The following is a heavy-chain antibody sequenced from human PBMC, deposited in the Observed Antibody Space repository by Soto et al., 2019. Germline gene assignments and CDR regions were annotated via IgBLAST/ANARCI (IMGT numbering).Heavy chain of an antibody. CDR2: IKQDGSEK. CDR3: ARDRDCSSTSCYRFYYGMDV. J-gene: IGHJ6*02. Sequence: PGGSLRLSCAASGFTFSSYWMSWVRQAPGKGLEWVANIKQDGSEKYYVDSVKGRFTISRDNAKNSLYLQMNSLRAEDTAVYYCARDRDCSSTSCYRFYYGMDVWGQGTTVTVSS. CDR1: GFTFSSYW. V-gene: IGHV3-7*03. D-gene: IGHD2-2*01.